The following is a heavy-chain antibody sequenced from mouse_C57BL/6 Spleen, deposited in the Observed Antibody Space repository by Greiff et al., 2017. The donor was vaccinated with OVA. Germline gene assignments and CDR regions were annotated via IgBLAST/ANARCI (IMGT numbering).Heavy chain of an antibody. Sequence: QVQLQQSGAELARPGASVKMSCKASGYTFTSYTMHWVKQRPGQGLEWIGYINPSSGYTKYNQKFKDKATLTADKSSSTAYMQLSSLTSEDSAVYYCANYYSNSAWFAYWGQGTLVTVSA. CDR1: GYTFTSYT. CDR3: ANYYSNSAWFAY. J-gene: IGHJ3*01. D-gene: IGHD2-5*01. V-gene: IGHV1-4*01. CDR2: INPSSGYT.